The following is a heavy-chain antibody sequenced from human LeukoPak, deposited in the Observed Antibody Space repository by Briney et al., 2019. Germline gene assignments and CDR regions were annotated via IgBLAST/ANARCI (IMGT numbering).Heavy chain of an antibody. Sequence: QTGGSLRLSCEASGLTFNKYWMTWVRQAPGKGLEWVANIKQGGSEKNYVDSVKARFTISRDNSQNTVSLQLNNLRIEDTALYYCAKTSLSDPSGHYYYMDVWGKGTTVTVSS. V-gene: IGHV3-7*01. CDR2: IKQGGSEK. D-gene: IGHD3-3*01. CDR3: AKTSLSDPSGHYYYMDV. CDR1: GLTFNKYW. J-gene: IGHJ6*03.